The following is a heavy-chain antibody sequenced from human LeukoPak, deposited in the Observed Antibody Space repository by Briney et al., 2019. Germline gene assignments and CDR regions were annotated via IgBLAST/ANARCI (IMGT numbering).Heavy chain of an antibody. Sequence: SETLSLTCAVYGGSFTGYYWTWIRQSPGKGLEWTGEINYSGTTNYNPSLKSRVTISVDTSKNQFSLKMRSVTAADTAVFYCARARERETIDYWSQGTLVTVSS. CDR2: INYSGTT. J-gene: IGHJ4*02. V-gene: IGHV4-34*01. CDR1: GGSFTGYY. D-gene: IGHD4-11*01. CDR3: ARARERETIDY.